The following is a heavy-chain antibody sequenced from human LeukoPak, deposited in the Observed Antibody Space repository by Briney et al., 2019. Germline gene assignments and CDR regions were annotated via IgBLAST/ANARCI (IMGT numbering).Heavy chain of an antibody. CDR3: ARGPGLAMGKGYFDY. D-gene: IGHD5-18*01. CDR2: TSHDEGNK. Sequence: GKSLRLSCAASGFTFSNYAMHWVRQAPGKGLEWVAATSHDEGNKYYADSVKGRFTISRDNSRNTLYLEVNSLRTDDTAVYYCARGPGLAMGKGYFDYCGQGTLVTVS. CDR1: GFTFSNYA. V-gene: IGHV3-30-3*01. J-gene: IGHJ4*02.